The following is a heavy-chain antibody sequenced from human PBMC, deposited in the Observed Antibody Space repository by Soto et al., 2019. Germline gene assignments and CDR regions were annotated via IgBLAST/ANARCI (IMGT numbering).Heavy chain of an antibody. V-gene: IGHV4-4*07. J-gene: IGHJ4*02. D-gene: IGHD1-1*01. CDR3: ARGGTRSADLPTY. CDR1: GDSINNYY. Sequence: VRLQESGPGLVEPSETLSLTCSVSGDSINNYYCSWIRQPAGKGLEWIGRIYSSGSANYNPSLKTRGTMSVDTSKNLVFLSVTSVTAADTAVYFCARGGTRSADLPTYWGQGIQVIVSS. CDR2: IYSSGSA.